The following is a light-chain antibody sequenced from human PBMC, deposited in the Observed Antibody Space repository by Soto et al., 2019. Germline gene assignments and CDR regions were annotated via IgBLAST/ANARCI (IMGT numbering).Light chain of an antibody. J-gene: IGLJ3*02. CDR3: QSYDSSLSGWV. CDR1: SSNIGAGYD. CDR2: GNS. Sequence: QSVLTQPLSVSGAPGQRVTISCTGSSSNIGAGYDVHWYQQLPGTAPKLLIYGNSNRPSGVPDRFSGSKSGTSASLPITGLQAEDEADYYCQSYDSSLSGWVFGGGTKLTVL. V-gene: IGLV1-40*01.